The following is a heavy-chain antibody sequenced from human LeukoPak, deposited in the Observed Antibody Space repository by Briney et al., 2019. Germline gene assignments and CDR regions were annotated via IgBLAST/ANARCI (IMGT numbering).Heavy chain of an antibody. CDR3: AKDHKQQLVINWFNP. J-gene: IGHJ5*02. D-gene: IGHD6-13*01. V-gene: IGHV3-20*04. Sequence: GGSLRLSCAASGFTFDDYGMSWVRQAPGKGLEWVSGINWNGGSTGYADSVKGRFTISRDNSKNTLYLQMNSLRAEDTAVYYCAKDHKQQLVINWFNPWGQGTLVTVSS. CDR2: INWNGGST. CDR1: GFTFDDYG.